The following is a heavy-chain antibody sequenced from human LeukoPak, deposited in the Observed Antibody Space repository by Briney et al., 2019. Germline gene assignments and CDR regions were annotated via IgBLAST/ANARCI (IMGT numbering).Heavy chain of an antibody. V-gene: IGHV1-69*05. CDR3: AREKQEYCSGGSCYLLPTDY. CDR2: IIPIFGTA. J-gene: IGHJ4*02. Sequence: VASVKVSCKASGGTFSSYAISWVRQAPRQGLEWMGRIIPIFGTANYAQKFQGRVTITTDESTSTAYMELSSLRSEDTAVYYCAREKQEYCSGGSCYLLPTDYWGQGTLVTVSS. CDR1: GGTFSSYA. D-gene: IGHD2-15*01.